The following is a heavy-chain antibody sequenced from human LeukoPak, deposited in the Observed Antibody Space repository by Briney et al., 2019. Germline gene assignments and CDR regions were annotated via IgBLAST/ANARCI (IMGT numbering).Heavy chain of an antibody. V-gene: IGHV3-7*01. D-gene: IGHD3-22*01. CDR3: ARVYYGSSGYYPHDY. J-gene: IGHJ4*02. CDR2: IEPNGSDK. Sequence: PGGSLRLSCAASGFSFSTYWMAWVRQAPGQGLEWVANIEPNGSDKYYVDSVKGRFTISRDNAKNSLYLQMHSLRVEDTAVYYCARVYYGSSGYYPHDYWGQGSLVTVSS. CDR1: GFSFSTYW.